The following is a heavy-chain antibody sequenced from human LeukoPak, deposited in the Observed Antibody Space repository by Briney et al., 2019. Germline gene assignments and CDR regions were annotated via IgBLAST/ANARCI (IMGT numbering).Heavy chain of an antibody. Sequence: SVKVSCKASGGTFSSYAISWVRQAPGQGPEWMGGIIPIFGTANYAQKFQGRVTITTDESTSTAYMELSSLRSEDTAVYYCARDDGGNSVSDYWGQGTLVTVSS. CDR1: GGTFSSYA. CDR3: ARDDGGNSVSDY. V-gene: IGHV1-69*05. CDR2: IIPIFGTA. J-gene: IGHJ4*02. D-gene: IGHD4-23*01.